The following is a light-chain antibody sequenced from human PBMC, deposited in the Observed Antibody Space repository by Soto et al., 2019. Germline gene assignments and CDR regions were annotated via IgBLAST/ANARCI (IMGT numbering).Light chain of an antibody. CDR3: CSYVGATTYV. CDR2: DVX. CDR1: TSDVGDYND. V-gene: IGLV2-11*01. Sequence: QSALTQPRSVSGSPGQSVTISCTGTTSDVGDYNDVSWYQQHPGKAPKLIIFDVXXRPSGVPDRFSGSNSGSTASLTISGLQAEDEADYYCCSYVGATTYVFGTGTKVTVL. J-gene: IGLJ1*01.